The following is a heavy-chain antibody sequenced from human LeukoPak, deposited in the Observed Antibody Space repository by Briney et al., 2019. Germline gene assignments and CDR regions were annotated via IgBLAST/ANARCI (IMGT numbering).Heavy chain of an antibody. V-gene: IGHV3-30*03. J-gene: IGHJ4*02. CDR1: GFTFSSYG. Sequence: GGSLRLSCAASGFTFSSYGMHWVRQAPGKGLEWVAVIPYDGSNKYYADSVKGRFTISRDNSKNTLYLQMNNLRAEDTAVYYCASAVDGTKYYFAYWGQGTLVTISS. CDR3: ASAVDGTKYYFAY. D-gene: IGHD6-19*01. CDR2: IPYDGSNK.